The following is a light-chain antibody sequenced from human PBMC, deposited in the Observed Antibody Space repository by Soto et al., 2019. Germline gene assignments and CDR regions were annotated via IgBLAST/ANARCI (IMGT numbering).Light chain of an antibody. Sequence: AIQMTQPPSSLSASVGDRVTITCRASQGIGNDLGWYQQKPGKAPKLLIYAASSLQSGVPSRFSGSGSGTDFTLTISSLQPEDFATYYCLQDYTYPRTFGQGTKVEIK. CDR1: QGIGND. J-gene: IGKJ1*01. V-gene: IGKV1-6*01. CDR3: LQDYTYPRT. CDR2: AAS.